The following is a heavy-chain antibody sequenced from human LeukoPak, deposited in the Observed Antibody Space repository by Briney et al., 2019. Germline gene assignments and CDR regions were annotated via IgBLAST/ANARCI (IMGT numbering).Heavy chain of an antibody. Sequence: GESLKISCKGSGYSFTSYWIGWVRQMPGKGLEWMGIIYPGDSDTRYSPSFQGQVTISADKSISTAYLQWSSLKASDTAMYYCARLGGLLWFGEPSNYYMDVWGKGTTVTISS. D-gene: IGHD3-10*01. CDR1: GYSFTSYW. J-gene: IGHJ6*03. CDR3: ARLGGLLWFGEPSNYYMDV. V-gene: IGHV5-51*01. CDR2: IYPGDSDT.